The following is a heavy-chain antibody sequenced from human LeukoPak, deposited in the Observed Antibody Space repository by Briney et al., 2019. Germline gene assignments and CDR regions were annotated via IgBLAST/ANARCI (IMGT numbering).Heavy chain of an antibody. CDR1: GFTFSSSA. CDR3: ATWVVVPPEDY. D-gene: IGHD2-2*01. J-gene: IGHJ4*02. Sequence: PGGSLRLSCAASGFTFSSSAMSWVRQAPGKGLEWVPDISGSGDVTYYADSVKGRFTISRDNSKNTLYLQMNSLRAEDTAVYYCATWVVVPPEDYWGQGTLVTVSS. CDR2: ISGSGDVT. V-gene: IGHV3-23*01.